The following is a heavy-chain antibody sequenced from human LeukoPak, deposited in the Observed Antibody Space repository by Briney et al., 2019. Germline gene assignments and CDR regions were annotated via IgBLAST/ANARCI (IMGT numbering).Heavy chain of an antibody. CDR1: GFTFDDYS. CDR2: ITWDGGST. CDR3: AKDLGTGSYYEAFDY. V-gene: IGHV3-43*01. Sequence: GGSLRLSCGASGFTFDDYSIHWVRQAPGKSPEWVSLITWDGGSTYYADSVKGRLTISRDNRKNSVYLQMNSLRIEDTAFYYCAKDLGTGSYYEAFDYWGQGTLVSLSS. D-gene: IGHD1-26*01. J-gene: IGHJ4*02.